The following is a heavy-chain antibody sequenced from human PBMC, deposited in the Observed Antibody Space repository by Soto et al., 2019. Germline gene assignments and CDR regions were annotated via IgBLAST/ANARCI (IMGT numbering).Heavy chain of an antibody. J-gene: IGHJ4*02. CDR3: AREGGSIGGWFGRKFDY. CDR2: ISSGGTTT. V-gene: IGHV3-23*01. D-gene: IGHD6-19*01. Sequence: QPXGSLRLSCAAAGFSFSTHAMSWVRQAPGKGLEWVSSISSGGTTTFYAASVEGRFTISRDKSKNTLYLQMNSLRADDTAVYYCAREGGSIGGWFGRKFDYWGQGTQVTVSS. CDR1: GFSFSTHA.